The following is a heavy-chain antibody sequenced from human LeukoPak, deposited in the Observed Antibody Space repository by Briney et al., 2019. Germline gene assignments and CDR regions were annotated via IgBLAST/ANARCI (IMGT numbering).Heavy chain of an antibody. V-gene: IGHV3-7*01. CDR1: GFIFTDHW. CDR3: ARAVDVADY. D-gene: IGHD3-16*01. J-gene: IGHJ4*02. CDR2: IKEDESAK. Sequence: PGGSLRLSCAASGFIFTDHWMSSVRQAPGKGLEWVANIKEDESAKFYADSVRGRFTISRDNAKNSVYLQMNNLRVEDTAVYYCARAVDVADYWGRGTLVTVSS.